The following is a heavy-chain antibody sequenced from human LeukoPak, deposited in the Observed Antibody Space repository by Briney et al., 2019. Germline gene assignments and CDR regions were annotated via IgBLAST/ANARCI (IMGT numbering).Heavy chain of an antibody. CDR2: ISGSGGST. Sequence: PGGSLRLSCAASGFSFSNAWMSWVRQAPGKGLEWVSAISGSGGSTYYADSVKGRFTISRDNSKNTLYLQMNSLRAEDTAVYYCAKKVQDYYDSSGYSYYFDYWGQGTLVTVSS. CDR3: AKKVQDYYDSSGYSYYFDY. J-gene: IGHJ4*02. V-gene: IGHV3-23*01. CDR1: GFSFSNAW. D-gene: IGHD3-22*01.